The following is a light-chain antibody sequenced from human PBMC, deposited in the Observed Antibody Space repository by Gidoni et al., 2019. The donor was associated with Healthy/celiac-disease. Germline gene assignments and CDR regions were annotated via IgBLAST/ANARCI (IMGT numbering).Light chain of an antibody. Sequence: QSALTPPASVSGSPGQSITISCTGTSSDVGSYNLVSWYQQHPGKAPKLMIYEVSKRPSGVSNRFSGSKSGNTASLTISGLQAEDEADYYCCSYAGSSTYVVFGGGTKLTVL. CDR1: SSDVGSYNL. CDR3: CSYAGSSTYVV. J-gene: IGLJ2*01. V-gene: IGLV2-23*02. CDR2: EVS.